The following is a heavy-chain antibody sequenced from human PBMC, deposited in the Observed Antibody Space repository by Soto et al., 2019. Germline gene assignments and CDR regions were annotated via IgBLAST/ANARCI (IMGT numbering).Heavy chain of an antibody. Sequence: APETLSLTCTVSGGSIGSGDYYWGWLRQTPGKGLEWIGYIYYSESTYYNPSLKSRVTISVDTSKNQFSLKLSSVTAADTAVYYCGRVIRGSCRLYYYGMDVWGQGTTVTASS. CDR2: IYYSEST. J-gene: IGHJ6*02. CDR3: GRVIRGSCRLYYYGMDV. CDR1: GGSIGSGDYY. V-gene: IGHV4-30-4*01. D-gene: IGHD1-26*01.